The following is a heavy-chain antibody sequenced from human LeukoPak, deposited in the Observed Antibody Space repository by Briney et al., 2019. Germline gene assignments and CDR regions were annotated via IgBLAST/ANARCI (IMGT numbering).Heavy chain of an antibody. J-gene: IGHJ4*02. Sequence: GGSLRLSCAASGFTFSNAWMSWVRQAPGKGLEWVGRIKSKTDGGTTDYAAPVKGRFTISRDDSKNTLYLQMNSLKTEDTAVYYCARILYSNNIDYWGQGTLVTVSS. CDR2: IKSKTDGGTT. CDR3: ARILYSNNIDY. D-gene: IGHD2-15*01. V-gene: IGHV3-15*01. CDR1: GFTFSNAW.